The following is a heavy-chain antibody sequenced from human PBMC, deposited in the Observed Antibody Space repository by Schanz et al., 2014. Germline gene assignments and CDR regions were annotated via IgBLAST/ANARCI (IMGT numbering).Heavy chain of an antibody. CDR1: GITLSGYG. CDR3: AKDMHKDYGGKPQAFDI. V-gene: IGHV3-30*18. CDR2: ISFDGRNT. Sequence: QVQLVESGGGVVQPGRSLRLSCAASGITLSGYGLHWVRQAPGKGLEWVGFISFDGRNTGYAHSVKGRFTISRDNAKNSLFLQMNSLRDEDTALYYCAKDMHKDYGGKPQAFDIWGQGTMVTVSA. D-gene: IGHD4-17*01. J-gene: IGHJ3*02.